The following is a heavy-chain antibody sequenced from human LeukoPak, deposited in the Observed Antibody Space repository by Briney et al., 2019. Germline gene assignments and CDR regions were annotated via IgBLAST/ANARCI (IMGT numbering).Heavy chain of an antibody. J-gene: IGHJ4*02. Sequence: SETLSLTCTVSGGSISSYYWSWIRQPPGKGLEWIGYMFYSGSTNYSPSLKSRVTISVDTSKNQFSLKLSSVTAADTAVYYCASTGIAVAGTKFDYWGQGTLVTVSS. CDR3: ASTGIAVAGTKFDY. CDR2: MFYSGST. D-gene: IGHD6-19*01. CDR1: GGSISSYY. V-gene: IGHV4-59*08.